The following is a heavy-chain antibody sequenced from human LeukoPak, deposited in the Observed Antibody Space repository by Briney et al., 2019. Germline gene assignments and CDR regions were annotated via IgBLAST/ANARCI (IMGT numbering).Heavy chain of an antibody. J-gene: IGHJ6*03. V-gene: IGHV4-4*09. D-gene: IGHD6-13*01. CDR3: ASTAADYYSYYYYYMDV. Sequence: SETLSLTCSVSGGSISSYYGSWIRQPPGKGLEWIGYIYSSGSTNYNPSLKSRVTISGDTSKNQFSLKLTSVTAADTAVYYCASTAADYYSYYYYYMDVWGKGTTVTVSS. CDR2: IYSSGST. CDR1: GGSISSYY.